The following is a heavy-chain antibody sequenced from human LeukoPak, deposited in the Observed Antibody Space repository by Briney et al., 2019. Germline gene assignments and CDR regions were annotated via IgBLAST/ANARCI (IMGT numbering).Heavy chain of an antibody. J-gene: IGHJ4*02. V-gene: IGHV4-59*12. CDR2: IYYSGST. CDR1: GGSFSGYY. CDR3: ARVSSRRLPPTYSYDRRNYFDY. D-gene: IGHD3-22*01. Sequence: SETLSLTCAVYGGSFSGYYWSWIRQPPGKGLEWIGYIYYSGSTNYNPSLKSRVTISVDTSKNQFPLKLSSVTAADTAVYYCARVSSRRLPPTYSYDRRNYFDYWGQGTLVTVSS.